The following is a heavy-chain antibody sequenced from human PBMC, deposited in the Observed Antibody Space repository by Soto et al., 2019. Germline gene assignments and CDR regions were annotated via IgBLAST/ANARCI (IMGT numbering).Heavy chain of an antibody. Sequence: EVQLVESGGGLVQPGGSVRLSCVASGFTLSSYWMSWIRQAPGKGLEWVANTRQDGGQSYLVDSVQGRFTISRDNAKNSVYLQMNSLRAEGTALYYCGGDGSTGWQFDSWGQGTLVTVSS. CDR2: TRQDGGQS. D-gene: IGHD6-19*01. CDR1: GFTLSSYW. CDR3: GGDGSTGWQFDS. V-gene: IGHV3-7*01. J-gene: IGHJ4*02.